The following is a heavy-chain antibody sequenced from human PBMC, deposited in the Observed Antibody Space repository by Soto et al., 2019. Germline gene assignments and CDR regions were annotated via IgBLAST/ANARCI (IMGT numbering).Heavy chain of an antibody. V-gene: IGHV1-69*13. CDR2: IIPIFGTA. CDR3: ARLPYYYDSSGYYPFPIDAFDI. CDR1: GGTFSSYA. J-gene: IGHJ3*02. D-gene: IGHD3-22*01. Sequence: GASVKVSCKASGGTFSSYAISWVRQAPGQGLEWMGGIIPIFGTANYAQKFQGRVTITADESTSTAYMELSSLRSEDTAVYYCARLPYYYDSSGYYPFPIDAFDIWGQGTMVTVSS.